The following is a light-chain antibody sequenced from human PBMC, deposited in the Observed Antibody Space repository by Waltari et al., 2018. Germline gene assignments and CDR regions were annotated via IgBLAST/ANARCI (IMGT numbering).Light chain of an antibody. CDR3: HHYQRSPT. V-gene: IGKV3-20*01. J-gene: IGKJ1*01. CDR2: GSS. Sequence: VLTQSPGTLSLSPGDRATLSCRASQSLSNGYLAWYQHTPGQAPLLLIPGSSHRATDIPNMCSGSGSTTDFSLTISSLDPEYFAVYYCHHYQRSPTFGHGTKV. CDR1: QSLSNGY.